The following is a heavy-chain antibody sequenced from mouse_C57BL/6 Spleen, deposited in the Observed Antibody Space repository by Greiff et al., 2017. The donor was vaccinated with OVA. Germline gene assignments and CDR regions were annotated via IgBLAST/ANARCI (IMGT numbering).Heavy chain of an antibody. Sequence: VQLQESGPELVKPGASVKISCKASGYAFSSSWMNWVKQRPGKGLEWIGRIYPGDGDTNYNGKFKGKATLTADKSSSTAYMQLSSLTSEDSAVYFCARGITTGGYFDDWGQGTTLTVSS. V-gene: IGHV1-82*01. CDR3: ARGITTGGYFDD. CDR1: GYAFSSSW. D-gene: IGHD1-1*01. CDR2: IYPGDGDT. J-gene: IGHJ2*01.